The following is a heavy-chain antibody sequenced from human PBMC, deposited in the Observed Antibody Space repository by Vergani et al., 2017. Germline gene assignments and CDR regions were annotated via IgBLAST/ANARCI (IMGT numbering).Heavy chain of an antibody. CDR3: ARDKFPDIVVVAAASYFQH. V-gene: IGHV1-46*01. CDR1: GYTFTSYY. J-gene: IGHJ1*01. Sequence: QVQLVQSGAEVKKPGASVKVSCKASGYTFTSYYMHWVRQAPGQGLEWMGIINPSGGSTSYAQKFQGRVTMTRDTSTSTVYMELSSLRSEDTAVYYCARDKFPDIVVVAAASYFQHWGQGTLVTVSS. D-gene: IGHD2-2*01. CDR2: INPSGGST.